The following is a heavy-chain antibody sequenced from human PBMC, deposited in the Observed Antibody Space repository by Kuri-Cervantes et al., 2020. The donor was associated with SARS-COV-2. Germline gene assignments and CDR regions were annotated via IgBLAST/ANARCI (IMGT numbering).Heavy chain of an antibody. CDR1: GGTFSSYA. V-gene: IGHV1-69*04. Sequence: SVKVSCKASGGTFSSYAISWVRQAPGQGLEWMGRIIPILGIADYAQKFQGRVTITADKSTSTAYMELSSLRSEDTAVYYCARATPSGPTTPGIWGQGTMVTVSS. CDR3: ARATPSGPTTPGI. D-gene: IGHD3-10*01. CDR2: IIPILGIA. J-gene: IGHJ3*02.